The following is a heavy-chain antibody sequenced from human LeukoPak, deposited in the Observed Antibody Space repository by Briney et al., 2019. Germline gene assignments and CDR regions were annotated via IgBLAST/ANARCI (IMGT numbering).Heavy chain of an antibody. D-gene: IGHD6-13*01. Sequence: GGSLRLSCTASGFTFSSYGIHWVRQAPGKGLEWVSAISGSGGSSTYYADSVKGRFTISRDNSKNTLYLQMNSLRAEDTAVYYCANSAAVGTFYWGQGTLVTVSS. CDR3: ANSAAVGTFY. V-gene: IGHV3-23*01. CDR1: GFTFSSYG. CDR2: ISGSGGSST. J-gene: IGHJ4*02.